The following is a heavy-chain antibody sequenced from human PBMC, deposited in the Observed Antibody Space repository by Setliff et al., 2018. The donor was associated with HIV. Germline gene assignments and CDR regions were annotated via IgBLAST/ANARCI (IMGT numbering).Heavy chain of an antibody. D-gene: IGHD3-22*01. CDR2: ISSSGSTI. J-gene: IGHJ4*02. CDR1: GFTFSSYE. CDR3: ARETSNYYDSSGQGLV. Sequence: GGSLRLSCAASGFTFSSYEMIWVRQAPGKGLEWVSYISSSGSTIYYAESVKGRFTISRDNAKDSLYLQMNSLRAEDTAVYYCARETSNYYDSSGQGLVWGQGTLVTVSS. V-gene: IGHV3-48*03.